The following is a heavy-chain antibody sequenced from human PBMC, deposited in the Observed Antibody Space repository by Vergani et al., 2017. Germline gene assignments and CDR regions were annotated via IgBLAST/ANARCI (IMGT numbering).Heavy chain of an antibody. Sequence: QVQLQESGPGLVKPSQTLSLTCTVSGGSISSGGYYWSWIRQHPGKGLEWIGYIYYSGSTYYNPSLKSRVTISVDTSKNQFSLKLSSVTAADTAVYYCARGGYCSSTSCYQYYFDYWGQGTLVTVSS. CDR2: IYYSGST. J-gene: IGHJ4*02. CDR1: GGSISSGGYY. CDR3: ARGGYCSSTSCYQYYFDY. V-gene: IGHV4-31*03. D-gene: IGHD2-2*01.